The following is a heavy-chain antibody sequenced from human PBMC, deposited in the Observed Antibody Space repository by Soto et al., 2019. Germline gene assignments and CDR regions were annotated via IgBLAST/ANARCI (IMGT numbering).Heavy chain of an antibody. J-gene: IGHJ4*02. D-gene: IGHD3-10*01. CDR1: GYTFNNYG. V-gene: IGHV1-18*04. CDR2: ISTYHGYA. Sequence: QVQLVQPGAEVNKPGASVKVSCKASGYTFNNYGISWVRQAPGQGLEWMGRISTYHGYANYAQNVQGRVIMTTDTSMTTAYMEMRSLRSDDTAVYYCARNGSGTYYTVPDYWGQGTLVTVSS. CDR3: ARNGSGTYYTVPDY.